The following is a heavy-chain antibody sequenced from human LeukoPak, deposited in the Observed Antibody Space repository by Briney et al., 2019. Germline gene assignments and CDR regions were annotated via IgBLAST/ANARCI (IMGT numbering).Heavy chain of an antibody. Sequence: GGSLRLSCAASGFTFSSYAITWVRQAPGKGLEWVSAVSSNGAKTYYADSVKGRFTISRDNYKNMVFLQMNSLRAEDTAVYYCAKENYWGQGTLVTVSS. CDR3: AKENY. CDR2: VSSNGAKT. J-gene: IGHJ4*02. CDR1: GFTFSSYA. V-gene: IGHV3-23*01.